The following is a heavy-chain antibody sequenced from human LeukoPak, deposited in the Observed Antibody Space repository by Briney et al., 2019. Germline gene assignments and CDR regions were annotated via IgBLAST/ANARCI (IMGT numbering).Heavy chain of an antibody. V-gene: IGHV6-1*01. D-gene: IGHD2-8*01. CDR2: TYYRSKWYN. J-gene: IGHJ4*02. CDR1: GDSVSSNIAA. CDR3: ARAVCTGQLASHLDY. Sequence: SQTLSLTFAISGDSVSSNIAAWNWIRQSPSRRLEWRGRTYYRSKWYNDYAVSVKSRLTINPDTSKTQFSLQLNSVTPEDTAVYYCARAVCTGQLASHLDYWGQGTLVTVSS.